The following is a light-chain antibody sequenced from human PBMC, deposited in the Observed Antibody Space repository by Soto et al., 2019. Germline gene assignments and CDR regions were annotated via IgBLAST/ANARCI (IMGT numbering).Light chain of an antibody. V-gene: IGKV3-15*01. CDR3: QQYNNWPPWT. CDR2: GAS. J-gene: IGKJ1*01. CDR1: QSVSSN. Sequence: EIVMTQSPATLSVSPGERATLSCRARQSVSSNLACYQQKPGQAPRLLIYGASTRATGIPARFSGSGSGTEFTLTISSLQSEDFAVYHCQQYNNWPPWTFGQGTKVEIK.